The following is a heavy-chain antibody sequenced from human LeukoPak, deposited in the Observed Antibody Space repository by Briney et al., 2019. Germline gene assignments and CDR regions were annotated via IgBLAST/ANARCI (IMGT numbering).Heavy chain of an antibody. Sequence: ASVKVSCKASGYTFTGYYMHWVRQAPGQGLEWMGWINPNSGGTNYAQKFQGRVTMTRDTSISTAYMELRSLRSDDTAVYYCARGEGTYYDILTGYYGDYWGQGTLVTVSS. J-gene: IGHJ4*02. CDR2: INPNSGGT. V-gene: IGHV1-2*02. D-gene: IGHD3-9*01. CDR3: ARGEGTYYDILTGYYGDY. CDR1: GYTFTGYY.